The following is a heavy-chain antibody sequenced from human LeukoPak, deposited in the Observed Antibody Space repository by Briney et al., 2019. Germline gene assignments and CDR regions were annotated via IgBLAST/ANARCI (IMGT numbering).Heavy chain of an antibody. CDR2: IYYSGST. CDR3: ARQGDYYGSGSYWAWFDP. Sequence: SETLSLTCTVSGGSISSISYYWGWIRQPPGKGLEWIGSIYYSGSTYYNPSPKSRVTISADTSKNQSSLKLSSVTAADTPVYYCARQGDYYGSGSYWAWFDPWGQGTLVTVSS. D-gene: IGHD3-10*01. V-gene: IGHV4-39*01. CDR1: GGSISSISYY. J-gene: IGHJ5*02.